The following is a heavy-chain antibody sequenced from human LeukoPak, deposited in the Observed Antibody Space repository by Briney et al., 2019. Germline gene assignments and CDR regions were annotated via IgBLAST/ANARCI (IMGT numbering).Heavy chain of an antibody. CDR1: GFSFSNSG. Sequence: GGSLRLSCAASGFSFSNSGMHWVRQAPGKGLEWVAFMRYDGSSKFYTDCVKGRFTISRDNSKNTLYLQMNSLRAEDTAVYYCVRSGYYTYQYYYMDVWGKGTTVTVSS. D-gene: IGHD3-3*01. CDR3: VRSGYYTYQYYYMDV. J-gene: IGHJ6*03. CDR2: MRYDGSSK. V-gene: IGHV3-30*02.